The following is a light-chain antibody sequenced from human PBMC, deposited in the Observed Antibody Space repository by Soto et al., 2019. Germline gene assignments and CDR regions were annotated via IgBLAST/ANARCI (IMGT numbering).Light chain of an antibody. J-gene: IGKJ2*01. CDR1: QDITNY. V-gene: IGKV1-33*01. CDR3: QQYNNFPPYT. Sequence: DIQMTQSPSSLSSSIGDRVTITCQASQDITNYLNWYQQKPGKAPKLLIYDASNLKTGVPLRFSGSGSGTNFTFTISSLQPEDIATYYCQQYNNFPPYTFGQGTKLEIK. CDR2: DAS.